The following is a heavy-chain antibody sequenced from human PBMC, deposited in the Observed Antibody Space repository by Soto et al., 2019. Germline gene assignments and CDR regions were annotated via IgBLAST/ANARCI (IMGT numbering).Heavy chain of an antibody. D-gene: IGHD3-22*01. Sequence: QVQLVQSGAEVKKPGSSVKVSCKASGGTFSSYAISWVRQAPGQGLEWMEGIIPIFGTANYAQKFQGRVTITADESTSTAYMELSSLRSEDTAVYYCARDLRYYYDSSGYYPDAFDIWGQGTMVTVSS. V-gene: IGHV1-69*01. CDR1: GGTFSSYA. CDR2: IIPIFGTA. CDR3: ARDLRYYYDSSGYYPDAFDI. J-gene: IGHJ3*02.